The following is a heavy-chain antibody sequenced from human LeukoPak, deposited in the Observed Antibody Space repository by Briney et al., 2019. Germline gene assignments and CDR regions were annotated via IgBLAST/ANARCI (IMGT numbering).Heavy chain of an antibody. CDR3: ARAQWELLIDYYYYMDV. D-gene: IGHD1-26*01. V-gene: IGHV1-8*03. CDR1: GYTFTSYG. J-gene: IGHJ6*03. Sequence: GASVKVSCKASGYTFTSYGISWVRQATGQGLEWMGWMNPNSGNTGYAQKFQGRVTITRNTSISTAYMELSSLRSEDTAVYYCARAQWELLIDYYYYMDVWGKGTTVTVSS. CDR2: MNPNSGNT.